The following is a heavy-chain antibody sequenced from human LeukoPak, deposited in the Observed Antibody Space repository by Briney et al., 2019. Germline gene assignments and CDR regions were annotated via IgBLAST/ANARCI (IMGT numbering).Heavy chain of an antibody. Sequence: QSRGSLRLSCAASGFTFDDYAMHWVRQAPGKGLEWVSGISWNSGSIGYADSVKGRFTISRDNAKNSLYLQMNSLRAEDTALYYCAKDPLHCSGGSCYSGGLYWGQGTLVTVSS. D-gene: IGHD2-15*01. V-gene: IGHV3-9*01. CDR1: GFTFDDYA. J-gene: IGHJ4*02. CDR3: AKDPLHCSGGSCYSGGLY. CDR2: ISWNSGSI.